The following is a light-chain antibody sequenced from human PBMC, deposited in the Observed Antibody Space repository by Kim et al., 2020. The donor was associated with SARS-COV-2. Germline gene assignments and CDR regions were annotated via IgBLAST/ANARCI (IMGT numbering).Light chain of an antibody. Sequence: SLSPVERATLSCRASQSISSSLAWYQQKPGQAPRVLIYGASARATGIPARFSGSGSGTEFTLTISNLQSEDFAVYYCQQYAYWRAFGQGTRLEIK. CDR2: GAS. V-gene: IGKV3-15*01. CDR1: QSISSS. J-gene: IGKJ5*01. CDR3: QQYAYWRA.